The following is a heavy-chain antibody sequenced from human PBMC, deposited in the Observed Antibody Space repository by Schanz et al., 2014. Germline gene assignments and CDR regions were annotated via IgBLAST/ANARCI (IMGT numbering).Heavy chain of an antibody. Sequence: EVQPVESGGGFVQPGGSLRLSCAASGFTFSDSWMHWVRQAPGKGLVWVSRTSNDGSFTTFADSVKGRFTISRDNAKNTLYLQMNSLRAEDTAVYYCVRDTDYHFDYWGQGTLVTVSS. D-gene: IGHD4-17*01. CDR1: GFTFSDSW. V-gene: IGHV3-74*01. J-gene: IGHJ4*02. CDR2: TSNDGSFT. CDR3: VRDTDYHFDY.